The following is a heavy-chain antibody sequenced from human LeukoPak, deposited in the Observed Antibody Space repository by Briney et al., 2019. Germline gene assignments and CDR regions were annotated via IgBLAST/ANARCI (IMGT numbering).Heavy chain of an antibody. Sequence: SSETLSLTCTVSGGSISSYYWSWIRQPAGKGLEWIGRIYTSGSTNYSPSLKSRVTISVDTSKNQFSLKLSSVTAADTAVYYCARQGYYGSGSYYSLPSYYYMDVWGKGTTVTVSS. V-gene: IGHV4-4*07. CDR2: IYTSGST. CDR1: GGSISSYY. D-gene: IGHD3-10*01. J-gene: IGHJ6*03. CDR3: ARQGYYGSGSYYSLPSYYYMDV.